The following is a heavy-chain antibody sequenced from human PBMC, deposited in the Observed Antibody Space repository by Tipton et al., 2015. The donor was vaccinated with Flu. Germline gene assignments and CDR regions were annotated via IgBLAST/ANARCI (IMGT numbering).Heavy chain of an antibody. Sequence: GSLRLSCAASGFIFSSYGMHWVRQAPGEGLEWVAFIQYDGSKKYYADSVKGRFTISRDSSKNTLFLQMNSLRTEDTAVYYCAKDRQWLVTYFYYYAMDVWGPGTTVTVSS. CDR3: AKDRQWLVTYFYYYAMDV. D-gene: IGHD6-19*01. V-gene: IGHV3-30*02. CDR2: IQYDGSKK. CDR1: GFIFSSYG. J-gene: IGHJ6*02.